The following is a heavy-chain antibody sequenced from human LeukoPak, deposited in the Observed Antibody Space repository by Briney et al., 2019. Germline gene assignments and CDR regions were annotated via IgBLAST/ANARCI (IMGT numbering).Heavy chain of an antibody. D-gene: IGHD2-15*01. CDR3: VRSGYCYGGTCHSGAFDI. CDR2: ISAYNGNT. V-gene: IGHV1-18*01. J-gene: IGHJ3*02. Sequence: GASVKVSCKASGYTFTSYGISWVRQAPGQGLEWMGWISAYNGNTNFAQKLQGRITMTTDTSTSTDYMELRSLRSDDTAVYYCVRSGYCYGGTCHSGAFDIWGQGTVVTVSS. CDR1: GYTFTSYG.